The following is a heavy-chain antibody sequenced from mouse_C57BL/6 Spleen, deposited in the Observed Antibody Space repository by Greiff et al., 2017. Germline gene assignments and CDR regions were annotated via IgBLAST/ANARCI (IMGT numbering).Heavy chain of an antibody. D-gene: IGHD2-4*01. CDR3: APIYDDYAYGYFEV. V-gene: IGHV1-22*01. CDR1: GYTFTDYN. Sequence: EVKLMESGPELVKPGASVKMSCKASGYTFTDYNMHWVKQSHGKSLEWIGYINPNNGGTSYNQKFKGKATLTVNKSSSTAYMELRSLTSEDSAVYYCAPIYDDYAYGYFEVWGTGTTVTVSS. CDR2: INPNNGGT. J-gene: IGHJ1*03.